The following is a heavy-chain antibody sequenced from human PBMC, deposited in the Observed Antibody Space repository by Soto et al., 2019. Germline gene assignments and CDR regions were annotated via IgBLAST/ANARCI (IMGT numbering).Heavy chain of an antibody. CDR2: IYWDDDN. V-gene: IGHV2-5*02. D-gene: IGHD6-19*01. J-gene: IGHJ4*02. CDR3: ALGSGWLFDY. CDR1: GFSITSSAVG. Sequence: QITLKESGPTLVKPTQNLTLTCTFSGFSITSSAVGVGWIRQPPGKAPEWLALIYWDDDNQYSPSLRNRLTLTRDTSKNQVVLTMTNMAPVDAATYDCALGSGWLFDYWGEGNLVTVSS.